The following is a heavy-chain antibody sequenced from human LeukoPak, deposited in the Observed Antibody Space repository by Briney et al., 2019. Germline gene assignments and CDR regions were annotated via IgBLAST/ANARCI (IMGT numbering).Heavy chain of an antibody. CDR3: AKDGCSATSCYSHY. CDR2: ISYDGSGK. J-gene: IGHJ4*02. V-gene: IGHV3-30*04. CDR1: GFVFSNHV. D-gene: IGHD2-2*01. Sequence: GKSLRLSCVGAGFVFSNHVIHWVRQAPGQGLEWVSMISYDGSGKHYADSVGGRLTISRDNSKNTLYLQMNSLRAEDTAVFHCAKDGCSATSCYSHYWGQGTLVTVSS.